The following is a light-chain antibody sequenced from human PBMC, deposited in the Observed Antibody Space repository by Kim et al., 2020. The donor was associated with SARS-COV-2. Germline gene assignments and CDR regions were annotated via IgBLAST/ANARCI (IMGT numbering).Light chain of an antibody. CDR3: QQSGNFLT. Sequence: SVGPKEQVTITCRASQSIGNRLHWYQQKADQSPKLLIKYASQSITGVPPRFSGSGSGTDFTLTINSLEAEDAATYYCQQSGNFLTFGGGTKVDIK. CDR2: YAS. J-gene: IGKJ4*01. CDR1: QSIGNR. V-gene: IGKV6-21*02.